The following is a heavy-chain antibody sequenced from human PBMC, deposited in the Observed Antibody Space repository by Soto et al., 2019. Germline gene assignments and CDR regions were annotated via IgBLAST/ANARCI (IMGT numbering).Heavy chain of an antibody. CDR3: ANTPDFWSGYYGLI. CDR1: GGSISSGGYY. J-gene: IGHJ3*02. V-gene: IGHV4-31*03. Sequence: PSETLSLTCTVSGGSISSGGYYWSWIRQHPGKGLEWVGYSYYTGSSYYNPSLKSRVTISVDASKNQLSLRLASVTAADTAVYYCANTPDFWSGYYGLIWGQGTMVTVSS. D-gene: IGHD3-3*01. CDR2: SYYTGSS.